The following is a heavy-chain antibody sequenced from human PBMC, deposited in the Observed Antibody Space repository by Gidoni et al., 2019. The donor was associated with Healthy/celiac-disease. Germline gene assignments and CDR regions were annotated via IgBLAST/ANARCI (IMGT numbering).Heavy chain of an antibody. CDR1: GGSFSGYY. Sequence: QVQLQQWGAGLLKPSETLSLTCAVYGGSFSGYYWSWLRQPPGKGLEWSGEINHSGSTNYNPSLKSRVTRSVDTSKNQFSLKLSSVTAADTAVYYCARIRIQLWYRGPFDYWGQGTLVTVSS. V-gene: IGHV4-34*01. CDR2: INHSGST. D-gene: IGHD5-18*01. CDR3: ARIRIQLWYRGPFDY. J-gene: IGHJ4*02.